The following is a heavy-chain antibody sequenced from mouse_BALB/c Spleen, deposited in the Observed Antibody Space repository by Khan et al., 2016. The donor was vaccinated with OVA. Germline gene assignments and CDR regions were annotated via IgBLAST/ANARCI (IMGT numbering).Heavy chain of an antibody. CDR3: ARSEYEAWFAY. CDR1: GYSITSDYA. V-gene: IGHV3-2*02. J-gene: IGHJ3*01. Sequence: EVKLLESGPGLVKPSQSLSLTCTVTGYSITSDYAWNWIRQFPRNKLEWMGYISYSGSTSYNPSLKSRISITRDTSKNTFYLQLNTVTTEDTATYFCARSEYEAWFAYWGQGTLVTVSA. CDR2: ISYSGST. D-gene: IGHD2-14*01.